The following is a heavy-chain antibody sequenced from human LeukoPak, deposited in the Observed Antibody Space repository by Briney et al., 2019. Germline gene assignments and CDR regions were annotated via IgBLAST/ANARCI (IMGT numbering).Heavy chain of an antibody. CDR1: GFTFSSYG. Sequence: GGSLRLSCAASGFTFSSYGMHWVRQAPGKGLEWVAFIRYDESNKYYADSVKGRFTISRDNSKNTLYLQMNSLRTEDTAMYHCAKDAGSFDIWGQGTMVTVSS. J-gene: IGHJ3*02. CDR3: AKDAGSFDI. CDR2: IRYDESNK. V-gene: IGHV3-30*02.